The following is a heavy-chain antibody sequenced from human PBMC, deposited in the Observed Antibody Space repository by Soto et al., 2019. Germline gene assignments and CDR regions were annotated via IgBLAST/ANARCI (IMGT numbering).Heavy chain of an antibody. D-gene: IGHD3-10*01. CDR1: GGSISSSSYY. Sequence: PSETLSLTCTVSGGSISSSSYYWGWIRQPPGKGLEWIGSIYYSGSTYYNPSLKSRVTISVDTSKNQFSLKLSSVTAADTAVYYCARNYYGSGSPNTITLLDYWGQGTLVTVSS. J-gene: IGHJ4*02. V-gene: IGHV4-39*01. CDR2: IYYSGST. CDR3: ARNYYGSGSPNTITLLDY.